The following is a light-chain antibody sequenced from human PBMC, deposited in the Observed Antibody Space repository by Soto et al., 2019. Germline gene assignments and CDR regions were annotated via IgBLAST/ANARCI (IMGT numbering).Light chain of an antibody. CDR3: QQYGSSFT. Sequence: ETVLAQSPGTLSLSPGERATLSCRASQSVSSSYLAWYQQKPGQAPRLLIYGASSRATGIPDRFSGSGSGTDFTLTISILEPEDFAVYYCQQYGSSFTFGQGTKLEIK. CDR1: QSVSSSY. J-gene: IGKJ2*01. V-gene: IGKV3-20*01. CDR2: GAS.